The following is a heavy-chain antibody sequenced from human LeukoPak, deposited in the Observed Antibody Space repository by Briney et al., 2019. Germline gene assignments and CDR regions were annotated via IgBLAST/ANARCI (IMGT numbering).Heavy chain of an antibody. CDR1: GYSISSGYY. CDR3: ARLYSGSYWDFQH. D-gene: IGHD1-26*01. J-gene: IGHJ1*01. Sequence: SETLSLTCTVSGYSISSGYYWGWIRQPPGKGLEWIGSIYHSGSTYYNPSLKSRVTISVDTSKNQFSLKLSSVTAADTAVYYCARLYSGSYWDFQHWGQGTLVTVSS. CDR2: IYHSGST. V-gene: IGHV4-38-2*02.